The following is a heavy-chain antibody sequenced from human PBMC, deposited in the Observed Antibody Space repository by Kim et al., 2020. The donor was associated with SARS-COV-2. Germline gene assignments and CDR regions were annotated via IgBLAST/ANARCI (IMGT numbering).Heavy chain of an antibody. D-gene: IGHD3-10*01. CDR2: IYYSGST. J-gene: IGHJ5*02. CDR3: ARATPYYGSGSYAPRWFDP. Sequence: SETLSLTCTVSGGSISSSSYYWGWIRQPPGKGLEWIGSIYYSGSTYYNPSLKSRVTISVDTSKNQFSLKLSSVTAADTAVYYCARATPYYGSGSYAPRWFDPWGQGTLVTVSS. CDR1: GGSISSSSYY. V-gene: IGHV4-39*07.